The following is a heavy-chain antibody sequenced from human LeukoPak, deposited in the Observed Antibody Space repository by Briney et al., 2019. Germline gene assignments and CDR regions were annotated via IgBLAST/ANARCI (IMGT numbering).Heavy chain of an antibody. CDR3: ATAPSVFGVIWQYGFDY. CDR1: GFTVTTNY. V-gene: IGHV3-66*01. J-gene: IGHJ4*02. D-gene: IGHD3-3*01. CDR2: IYTDGDT. Sequence: GGSLRLSCAGSGFTVTTNYMSWVRQAPGKGLECVSAIYTDGDTYYADSVKGRFTISRHDSKNTLYLQMNTLRVEDTAVYYCATAPSVFGVIWQYGFDYWGQGTLVTVSS.